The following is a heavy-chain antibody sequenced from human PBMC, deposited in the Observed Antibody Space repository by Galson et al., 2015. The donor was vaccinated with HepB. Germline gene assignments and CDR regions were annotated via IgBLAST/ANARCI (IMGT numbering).Heavy chain of an antibody. CDR3: ARGEDYGGYSD. CDR2: ISNSSTYI. D-gene: IGHD4-23*01. CDR1: GFTFSNYI. V-gene: IGHV3-21*01. J-gene: IGHJ4*02. Sequence: SLRLSCAASGFTFSNYIMNWVRQAPGTGLEWVSSISNSSTYIYYADSVKGRFTISRDNAKNSLYLQMNSLRAEDTAVYYCARGEDYGGYSDWGQGTPVTVSS.